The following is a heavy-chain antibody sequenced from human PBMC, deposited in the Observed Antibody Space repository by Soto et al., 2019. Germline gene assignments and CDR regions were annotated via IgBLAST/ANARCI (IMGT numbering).Heavy chain of an antibody. J-gene: IGHJ5*01. CDR1: GFSLNTNGVG. D-gene: IGHD6-13*01. V-gene: IGHV2-5*02. CDR2: IYWDDDD. CDR3: AHTGLDFIAAYGTKEHWFDP. Sequence: QITLKESGPPLVKPTQTLTLTCTFSGFSLNTNGVGVGWLLQPPGKALDWLALIYWDDDDRYSPSLRSRLTNTKDSAKNQVGRNQSSMGSVDTATYFCAHTGLDFIAAYGTKEHWFDPCGQGTLVTISS.